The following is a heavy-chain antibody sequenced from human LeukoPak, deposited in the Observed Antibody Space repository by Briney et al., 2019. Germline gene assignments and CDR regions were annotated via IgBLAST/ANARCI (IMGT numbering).Heavy chain of an antibody. CDR1: GFTFSSYS. D-gene: IGHD3-10*01. CDR3: AGGSSTYYYGSGVDY. CDR2: ISSSSSTI. V-gene: IGHV3-48*01. J-gene: IGHJ4*02. Sequence: GGSLRLSCAASGFTFSSYSMNWVRQAPGKGQEWVSYISSSSSTIYYADSVKGRFTISRDNAKNSLYLQMNSLRAEDTAVYYCAGGSSTYYYGSGVDYWGQGTLVTASS.